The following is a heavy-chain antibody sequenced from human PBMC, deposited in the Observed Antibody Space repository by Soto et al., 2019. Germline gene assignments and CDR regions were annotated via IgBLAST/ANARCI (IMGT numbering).Heavy chain of an antibody. D-gene: IGHD4-4*01. V-gene: IGHV1-18*01. CDR2: ISAYNGNT. CDR3: ARDGWANDYSNYVSYYYYGMDV. Sequence: QVQLVQSGAEVKKPGASVKVSCKASGYTFTSYGISWVRQAPGQGLEWMGWISAYNGNTNYAQKLQGRVTMTTDTSTSTAYMELRSLRSDDTAVYYCARDGWANDYSNYVSYYYYGMDVWGQGTTVTVSS. J-gene: IGHJ6*02. CDR1: GYTFTSYG.